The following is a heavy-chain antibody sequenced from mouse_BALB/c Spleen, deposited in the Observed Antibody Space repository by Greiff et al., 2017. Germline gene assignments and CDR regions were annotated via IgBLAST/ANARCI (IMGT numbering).Heavy chain of an antibody. CDR1: GFSLTGYG. CDR3: ARERGYESYAMDY. Sequence: VQLQESGPGLVAPSQSLSITCTVSGFSLTGYGVNWVRQPPGKGLEWLGMIWGDGSTDYNSALKSRLSISKDNSKSQVFLKMNSLQTHDTARYYCARERGYESYAMDYWGQGTSVTVSS. V-gene: IGHV2-6-7*02. CDR2: IWGDGST. D-gene: IGHD2-2*01. J-gene: IGHJ4*01.